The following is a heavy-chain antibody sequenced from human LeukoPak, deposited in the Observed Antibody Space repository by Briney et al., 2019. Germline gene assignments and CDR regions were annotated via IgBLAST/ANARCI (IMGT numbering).Heavy chain of an antibody. CDR2: ISGSGGST. V-gene: IGHV3-23*01. Sequence: GGSLRLSXAASGFTFSSYAMSWVRQAPGKGVEWVSAISGSGGSTYYADSVKGRFTISRDNSKNTLYLQMNSLRAEDTAVYYCETDYYDSSGYYGYWGQGTLVTVSS. J-gene: IGHJ4*02. CDR1: GFTFSSYA. D-gene: IGHD3-22*01. CDR3: ETDYYDSSGYYGY.